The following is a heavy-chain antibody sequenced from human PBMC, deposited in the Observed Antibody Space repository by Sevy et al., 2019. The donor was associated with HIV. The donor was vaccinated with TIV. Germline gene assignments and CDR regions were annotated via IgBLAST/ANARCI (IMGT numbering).Heavy chain of an antibody. D-gene: IGHD5-12*01. J-gene: IGHJ6*02. Sequence: GGSLRLSCAASGFTFSRFWMSWVRQAPGKGLEWVANIKQDGSEKYYVDSVKGRFTISRDNAKKSLYLQMNSLRAEDTDVYYCARNRDDSSGFHMDVWGQGTTVTVSS. CDR1: GFTFSRFW. CDR2: IKQDGSEK. CDR3: ARNRDDSSGFHMDV. V-gene: IGHV3-7*01.